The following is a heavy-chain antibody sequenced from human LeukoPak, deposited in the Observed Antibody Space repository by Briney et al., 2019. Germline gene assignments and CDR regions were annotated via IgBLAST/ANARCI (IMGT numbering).Heavy chain of an antibody. CDR2: IYYSKNT. D-gene: IGHD5-18*01. J-gene: IGHJ4*02. CDR3: VSPRGFSYGYFDS. Sequence: SETLSLTCTVSGGSISSSSAYWGWIRQPPGKGLEWIGSIYYSKNTYYNPSLKSRVTISADTSKNQFSLTLGSVSATDTAVYYCVSPRGFSYGYFDSWGQGTLVTVSS. CDR1: GGSISSSSAY. V-gene: IGHV4-39*01.